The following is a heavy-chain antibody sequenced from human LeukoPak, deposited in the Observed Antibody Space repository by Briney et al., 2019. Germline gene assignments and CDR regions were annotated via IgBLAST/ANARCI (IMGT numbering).Heavy chain of an antibody. CDR2: IKQDGSEK. J-gene: IGHJ3*02. D-gene: IGHD1-1*01. Sequence: GGSLRLSCAASGFTFSSYWMSWVRQAPGKGLEWVANIKQDGSEKYYVDSVKGRFTISRDNSKNTLYLQMNSLRAEDTAVYYCAKEGYADAFDIWGQGTMVTVSS. CDR3: AKEGYADAFDI. CDR1: GFTFSSYW. V-gene: IGHV3-7*01.